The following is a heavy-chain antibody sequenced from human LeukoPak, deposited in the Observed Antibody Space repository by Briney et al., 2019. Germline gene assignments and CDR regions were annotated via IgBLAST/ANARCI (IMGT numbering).Heavy chain of an antibody. CDR3: VHVVGGSYYAH. D-gene: IGHD1-26*01. Sequence: ESGPTLVNPTQTLTLTCSFSGFSFSTSGVHVGWIRQPPGKALEWLALIYWNDDKYYSPSLKNRLTMTKDTSKKQVVLTMTNMDPVDTGTYYCVHVVGGSYYAHWGQGTLVTVSS. V-gene: IGHV2-5*04. CDR1: GFSFSTSGVH. J-gene: IGHJ4*02. CDR2: IYWNDDK.